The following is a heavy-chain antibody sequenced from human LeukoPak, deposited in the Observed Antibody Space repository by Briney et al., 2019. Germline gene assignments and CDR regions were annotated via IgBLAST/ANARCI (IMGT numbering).Heavy chain of an antibody. CDR1: GYTFTSYD. V-gene: IGHV1-8*01. CDR2: MNPNSGNT. D-gene: IGHD3-10*01. J-gene: IGHJ6*03. Sequence: ASVKVSCKASGYTFTSYDINWVRQATGQGLEWMGWMNPNSGNTGYAQKFQGRVTMTRNTSISTAYMELSSLRSEDTAVYYCARDGFYGSGSYYNVPFSYYYYYYMDVWGKGTTVTVSS. CDR3: ARDGFYGSGSYYNVPFSYYYYYYMDV.